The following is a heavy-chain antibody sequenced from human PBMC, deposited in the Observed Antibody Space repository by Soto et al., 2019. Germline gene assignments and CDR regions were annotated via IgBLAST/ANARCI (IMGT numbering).Heavy chain of an antibody. J-gene: IGHJ4*02. Sequence: EVQLVETGGGMIQPGGSLRLSCAASGFTVSNNYMSWVRQAPGKGLEWVSLIYSGGSTYYADSVKGRFTTSRQNSKNTLYLQMNGLRAADKAVYYSATYSSLDYWGQGTLVTVSS. CDR1: GFTVSNNY. D-gene: IGHD6-13*01. CDR3: ATYSSLDY. V-gene: IGHV3-53*02. CDR2: IYSGGST.